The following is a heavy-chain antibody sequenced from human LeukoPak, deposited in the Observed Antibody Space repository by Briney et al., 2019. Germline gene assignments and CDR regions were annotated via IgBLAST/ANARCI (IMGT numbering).Heavy chain of an antibody. V-gene: IGHV3-48*03. CDR1: GFTFSTYE. D-gene: IGHD4-23*01. Sequence: GGSLRLSCTSSGFTFSTYEMNWVRQAPGKGLEWISYISGSGSSIFYADSLQGRFTVSRDNAKNSVYLQMNSLRAEDTAVYYCVRDYGGTWGQGTLVTVSS. CDR2: ISGSGSSI. CDR3: VRDYGGT. J-gene: IGHJ5*02.